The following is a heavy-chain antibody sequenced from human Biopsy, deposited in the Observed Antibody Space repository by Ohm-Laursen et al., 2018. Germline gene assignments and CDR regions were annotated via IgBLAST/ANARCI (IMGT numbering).Heavy chain of an antibody. Sequence: ASVKVSCNASGYTFTSYYLHWVRQAPGQGLEWMGRINPNNDNTAYAQKFQGRITMTKDTSTSTVYMDLSSLTFDDSAVYYCARGPRGLVVITTTALYFDYWGQGNLVTVSS. J-gene: IGHJ4*02. V-gene: IGHV1-46*01. D-gene: IGHD3-22*01. CDR2: INPNNDNT. CDR1: GYTFTSYY. CDR3: ARGPRGLVVITTTALYFDY.